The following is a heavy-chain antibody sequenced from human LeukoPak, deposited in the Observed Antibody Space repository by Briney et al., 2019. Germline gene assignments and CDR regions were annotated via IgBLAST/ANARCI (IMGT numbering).Heavy chain of an antibody. Sequence: GGSLRLSCAASGFTFDDYGMSWVRQAPGKGLEWVSGINWNGGSTGYTDSVKGRFTISRDNAKNSLYLQMNSLRAEDTALYYYARGLSWVGATSYYYYYMDVWGKGTTVTVSS. J-gene: IGHJ6*03. CDR2: INWNGGST. CDR1: GFTFDDYG. CDR3: ARGLSWVGATSYYYYYMDV. D-gene: IGHD1-26*01. V-gene: IGHV3-20*04.